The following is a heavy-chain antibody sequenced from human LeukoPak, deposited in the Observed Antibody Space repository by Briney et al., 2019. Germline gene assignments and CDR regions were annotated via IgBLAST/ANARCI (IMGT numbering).Heavy chain of an antibody. CDR2: IIPIFGTA. D-gene: IGHD3-22*01. CDR3: ARDRHYYDSSGYFDY. Sequence: GASEKVSCKASGGTFSSYAISWVRQAPGQGLEWMGGIIPIFGTANYAQKFQGRVTITADESTSTAYMELSSLRSEDTAVYYCARDRHYYDSSGYFDYWGQGTLVTVSS. CDR1: GGTFSSYA. V-gene: IGHV1-69*13. J-gene: IGHJ4*02.